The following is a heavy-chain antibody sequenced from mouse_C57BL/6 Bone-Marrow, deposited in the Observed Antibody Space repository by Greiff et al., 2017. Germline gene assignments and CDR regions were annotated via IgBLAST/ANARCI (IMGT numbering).Heavy chain of an antibody. CDR2: IWTGGGT. Sequence: VKLVESGPGLVAPSQSLSITCTVSGFSLTSSAISWVRQPPGKGLEWLGVIWTGGGTNYNSALKSRLNISKDNSKSQVFLKMNSLQTDDTARYXCARNSPYDYLYYIDYWGQGTTLTVSS. D-gene: IGHD2-4*01. CDR1: GFSLTSSA. V-gene: IGHV2-9-1*01. J-gene: IGHJ2*01. CDR3: ARNSPYDYLYYIDY.